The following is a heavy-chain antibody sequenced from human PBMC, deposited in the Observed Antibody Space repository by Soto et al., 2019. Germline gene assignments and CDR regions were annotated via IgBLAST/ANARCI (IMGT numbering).Heavy chain of an antibody. D-gene: IGHD2-8*01. CDR2: IGGSGGST. V-gene: IGHV3-23*01. Sequence: EVQLLESGGGLVQPGGSLRLSCAASGFAFSSFAMSWVRQAPGKGLEWVSGIGGSGGSTYYADSMKGRFTTSRDNSKNTLYLQMNSLKADDTAVYYCVKDQTIEWYAPIASWGQGTLVTVSS. CDR3: VKDQTIEWYAPIAS. J-gene: IGHJ4*02. CDR1: GFAFSSFA.